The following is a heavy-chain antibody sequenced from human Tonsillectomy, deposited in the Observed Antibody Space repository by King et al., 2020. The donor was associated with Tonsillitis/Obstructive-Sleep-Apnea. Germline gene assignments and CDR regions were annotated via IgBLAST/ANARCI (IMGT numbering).Heavy chain of an antibody. J-gene: IGHJ5*02. Sequence: VQLVESGGGLVKPGGSLRLSCAASGFTFSSYSMNWVRQAPGKWLEWVSSISSISSYIYYADSVKGRFTISRDNAKKSLYLQMNSLRAEDTAVYYRARDGTGDYDFWSGYRSHNWFDPWGQGTLVTVSS. D-gene: IGHD3-3*01. CDR2: ISSISSYI. CDR3: ARDGTGDYDFWSGYRSHNWFDP. V-gene: IGHV3-21*01. CDR1: GFTFSSYS.